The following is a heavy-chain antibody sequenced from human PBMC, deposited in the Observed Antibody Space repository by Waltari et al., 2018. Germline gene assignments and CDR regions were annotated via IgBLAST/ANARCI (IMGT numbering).Heavy chain of an antibody. V-gene: IGHV3-21*01. CDR3: ARVYSSGWYDAFDI. CDR2: ISSSSSYI. Sequence: EVQLVESGGGLVKPGGSLRLSCAASGFPCSSYSLNGVRQAPGKGLEWVSSISSSSSYIYYADSVKGRFTISRDNAKNSLYLQMNSLRAEDTAVYYCARVYSSGWYDAFDIWGQGTMVTVSS. D-gene: IGHD6-19*01. CDR1: GFPCSSYS. J-gene: IGHJ3*02.